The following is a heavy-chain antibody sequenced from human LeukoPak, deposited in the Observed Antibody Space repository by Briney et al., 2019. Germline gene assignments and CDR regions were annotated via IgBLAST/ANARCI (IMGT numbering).Heavy chain of an antibody. J-gene: IGHJ3*02. D-gene: IGHD3-3*01. CDR1: GFTFSDYA. CDR3: AKEIRAYYDFWSGYHDAFDI. V-gene: IGHV3-30-3*01. CDR2: ISYGGSNK. Sequence: GRSLRLSCAASGFTFSDYAMHWVRQAPGKGLEWVAVISYGGSNKYYADSVKGRFTISRDNSKNTLYLQMNSLRAEDTAVYYCAKEIRAYYDFWSGYHDAFDIWGQGTMVTVSS.